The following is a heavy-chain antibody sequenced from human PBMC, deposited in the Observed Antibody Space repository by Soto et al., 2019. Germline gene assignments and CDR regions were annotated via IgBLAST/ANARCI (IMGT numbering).Heavy chain of an antibody. CDR2: IYWDDDK. CDR1: GFSLSTSGVA. CDR3: AHRLTATAFDI. D-gene: IGHD2-21*02. V-gene: IGHV2-5*02. Sequence: QITLKESGPTLVKPTQTLTLTCTFSGFSLSTSGVAVGWIRQPPGKALEWLALIYWDDDKRYSPSMKGRLTITRATSNNQVVLIMTNMDPEDTATYYCAHRLTATAFDIWGQGTMVTVSS. J-gene: IGHJ3*02.